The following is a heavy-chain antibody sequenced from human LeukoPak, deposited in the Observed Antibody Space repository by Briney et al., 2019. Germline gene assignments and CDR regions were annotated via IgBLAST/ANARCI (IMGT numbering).Heavy chain of an antibody. CDR1: GGSISSGGYS. J-gene: IGHJ4*02. V-gene: IGHV4-30-2*01. CDR3: GRGLWFRSPPTN. CDR2: IYHSGST. D-gene: IGHD3-10*01. Sequence: PSQTLSLTCAVSGGSISSGGYSWSWIRQPPGKGLEWIGYIYHSGSTYYNPSLKSRVTISVDRSKNQFSLKMSSVTAADTAVYYCGRGLWFRSPPTNWGQGTLVTVSS.